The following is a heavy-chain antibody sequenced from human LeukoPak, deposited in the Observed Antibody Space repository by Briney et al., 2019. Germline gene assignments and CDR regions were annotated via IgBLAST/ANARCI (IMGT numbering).Heavy chain of an antibody. CDR1: GYTFTGYY. Sequence: ASVKVSCKASGYTFTGYYMRWVRQAPGQGLEWMGRINPNSGGTNYAQKFQGRVTMTRDTSISTAYMELSRLRSDDTAVYYCARVGLAYCGGDCTNLFDYWGQGTLVTVSS. J-gene: IGHJ4*02. CDR3: ARVGLAYCGGDCTNLFDY. CDR2: INPNSGGT. D-gene: IGHD2-21*02. V-gene: IGHV1-2*06.